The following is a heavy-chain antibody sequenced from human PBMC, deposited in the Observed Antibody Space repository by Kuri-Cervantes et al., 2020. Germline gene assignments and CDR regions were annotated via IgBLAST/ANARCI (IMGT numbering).Heavy chain of an antibody. V-gene: IGHV3-11*01. Sequence: LSLTCAASGFTFSDYYMSWIRQAPGKGLEWVSYISSSGSTIYYADSVKGRFTISRVNAKNTLYLQMNSLRAEDTAVYYCARAGGIVVVMFAFDIWGQGTMVTVSS. D-gene: IGHD3-22*01. CDR3: ARAGGIVVVMFAFDI. CDR2: ISSSGSTI. CDR1: GFTFSDYY. J-gene: IGHJ3*02.